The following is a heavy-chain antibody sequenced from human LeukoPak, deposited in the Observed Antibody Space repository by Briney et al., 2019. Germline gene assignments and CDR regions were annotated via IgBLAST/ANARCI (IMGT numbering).Heavy chain of an antibody. CDR1: GGSISSYY. Sequence: SETLSLTCTVSGGSISSYYWSWIRQPPGKGLEWIGYIYYSGSTNYNPSLKSRVTISVDTSKNQFSLKLSYVTAADTAVYYCARGGGYSYGTFDYWGQGTPVTVSS. D-gene: IGHD5-18*01. CDR2: IYYSGST. CDR3: ARGGGYSYGTFDY. J-gene: IGHJ4*02. V-gene: IGHV4-59*01.